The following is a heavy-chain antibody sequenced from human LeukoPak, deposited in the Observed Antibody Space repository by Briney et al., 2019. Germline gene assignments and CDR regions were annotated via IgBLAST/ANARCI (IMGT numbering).Heavy chain of an antibody. CDR3: AREYGSGWRYGYFDL. V-gene: IGHV4-39*07. D-gene: IGHD6-19*01. CDR2: IYYSGST. J-gene: IGHJ2*01. CDR1: GGSISSSSYY. Sequence: SETLSLTCTVSGGSISSSSYYWGWIRQPPGKGLEWIGSIYYSGSTYYNPSLKSRVTISVDTSKNQFSLKLSSVTAADTAVYYCAREYGSGWRYGYFDLWGRGTLVTVSS.